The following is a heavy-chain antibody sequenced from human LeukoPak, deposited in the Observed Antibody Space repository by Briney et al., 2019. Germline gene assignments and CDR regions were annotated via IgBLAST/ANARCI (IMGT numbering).Heavy chain of an antibody. J-gene: IGHJ4*02. CDR1: GFIFSNYW. Sequence: GGSLRLSCAPSGFIFSNYWMSWVRQGPGEGPEWVANINQRGSEKYYVDSVKGRFTISRDNAKNSLDLQMNSLRVEDTAIYYCARLVVPPGNRGWYYEHWGQGTLVTVSS. V-gene: IGHV3-7*03. CDR3: ARLVVPPGNRGWYYEH. D-gene: IGHD2-2*01. CDR2: INQRGSEK.